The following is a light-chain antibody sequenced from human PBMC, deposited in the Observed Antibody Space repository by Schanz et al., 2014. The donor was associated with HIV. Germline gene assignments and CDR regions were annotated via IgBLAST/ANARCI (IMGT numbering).Light chain of an antibody. J-gene: IGKJ1*01. CDR1: QSVSSSY. CDR3: QQYGSSPWT. CDR2: GAS. V-gene: IGKV3-20*01. Sequence: EFVLTQSPATLSLSPGERATLSCRASQSVSSSYLAWYQQKPGQAPRLLIYGASSRATGIPDRFSGSGSGTDFTLTISRLAPEDFAVYYCQQYGSSPWTFGQGTKVEIK.